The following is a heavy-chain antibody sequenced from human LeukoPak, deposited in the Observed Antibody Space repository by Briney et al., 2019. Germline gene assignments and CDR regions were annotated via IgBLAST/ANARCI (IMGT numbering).Heavy chain of an antibody. J-gene: IGHJ3*02. CDR3: ARLTYYYDSSGYYYAFDI. D-gene: IGHD3-22*01. Sequence: PSETLSLTCAVYGGSFSGYYWSWIRQPPGKGLEWIGEINHSGSTNYNPSLKSRVTISVDTSKNQFSLKLSSVTAADTAVYYCARLTYYYDSSGYYYAFDIWGRGTMVTVSS. CDR1: GGSFSGYY. CDR2: INHSGST. V-gene: IGHV4-34*01.